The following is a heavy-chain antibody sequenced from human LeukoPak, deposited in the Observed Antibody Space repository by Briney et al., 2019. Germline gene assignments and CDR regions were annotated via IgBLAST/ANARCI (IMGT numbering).Heavy chain of an antibody. CDR2: ISWDGGST. D-gene: IGHD2-15*01. CDR3: AKPLDGDIYRPSYFDY. Sequence: PGGSLRLSCAASGFTFDDYAMHWVRQAPGKGLEWVSLISWDGGSTYYADSVKGRFTISRDNSKNSLYLQMNSLRAEDTALYYCAKPLDGDIYRPSYFDYWGQGTLVTVSS. J-gene: IGHJ4*02. CDR1: GFTFDDYA. V-gene: IGHV3-43D*03.